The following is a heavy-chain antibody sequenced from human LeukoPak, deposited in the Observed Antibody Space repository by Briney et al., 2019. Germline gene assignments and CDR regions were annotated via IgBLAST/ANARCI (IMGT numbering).Heavy chain of an antibody. CDR1: VFTFSSYW. V-gene: IGHV3-74*01. CDR3: ARNRWYAFDY. J-gene: IGHJ4*02. Sequence: PGGSLRLSCAVSVFTFSSYWMHWVRQAPGKGLVWVSRIDRDGSRINYADSVKGRFSISRDNGKNTLFLQMNSLRAEDTAVYYCARNRWYAFDYWGQGTLATVSS. CDR2: IDRDGSRI. D-gene: IGHD4-23*01.